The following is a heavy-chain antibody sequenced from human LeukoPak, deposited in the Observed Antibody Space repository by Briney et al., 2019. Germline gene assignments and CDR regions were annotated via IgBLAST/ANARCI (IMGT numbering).Heavy chain of an antibody. CDR1: GFTFSSLW. V-gene: IGHV3-7*05. CDR3: ARRSRQLPAENAFDI. CDR2: IKQDGREI. D-gene: IGHD2-2*01. J-gene: IGHJ3*02. Sequence: GGSLRLSCAASGFTFSSLWMSWVRQTPTKGLEWVANIKQDGREIYYVDSLKGRFTISRDNAKNSLYLQMNRLRAEDTGVYCCARRSRQLPAENAFDIWVQGTMVTVSS.